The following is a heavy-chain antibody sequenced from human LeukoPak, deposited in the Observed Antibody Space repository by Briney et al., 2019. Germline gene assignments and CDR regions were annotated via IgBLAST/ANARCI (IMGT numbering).Heavy chain of an antibody. CDR2: IYYSWST. CDR1: GGSISSCDYY. CDR3: ARGRYDILTGYHNWYFDL. V-gene: IGHV4-30-4*08. D-gene: IGHD3-9*01. Sequence: PSETLSLTCTVSGGSISSCDYYWSWIRQPPGKGLEWFGYIYYSWSTYYNPSPKSRVTISVDTSKNQFSLKLSSVTAADTAVYYCARGRYDILTGYHNWYFDLWGRGTLVTVSS. J-gene: IGHJ2*01.